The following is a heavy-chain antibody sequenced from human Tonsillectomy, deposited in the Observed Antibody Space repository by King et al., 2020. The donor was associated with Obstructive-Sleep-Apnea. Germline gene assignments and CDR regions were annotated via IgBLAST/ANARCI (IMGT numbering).Heavy chain of an antibody. V-gene: IGHV6-1*01. CDR3: ARGKIAAPGAWFDP. D-gene: IGHD6-25*01. Sequence: QVQLQQSGPGLVKPSQTLSLTCAISGDSVSSNSAVWSWIRQSPSRGLEWLGRTYYRSKWYNDYALSVKGRITINSDTSKNQFSLQLHSMTPEDTAVYYCARGKIAAPGAWFDPWGQGTLVTVAS. J-gene: IGHJ5*02. CDR2: TYYRSKWYN. CDR1: GDSVSSNSAV.